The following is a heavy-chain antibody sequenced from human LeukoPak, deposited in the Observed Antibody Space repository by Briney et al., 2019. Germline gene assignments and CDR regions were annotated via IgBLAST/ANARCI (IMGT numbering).Heavy chain of an antibody. V-gene: IGHV3-74*01. CDR2: VKSDGTAT. CDR3: VRKFATGD. CDR1: GFTFSSHL. Sequence: GGSLRLSCAASGFTFSSHLMHWVRQAQGTGLVWVSSVKSDGTATNYADSVKGRFTISRDNAKNTLYLQMNSLRVEDTAVYYCVRKFATGDWGQGTQVTVSS. J-gene: IGHJ4*02. D-gene: IGHD1-14*01.